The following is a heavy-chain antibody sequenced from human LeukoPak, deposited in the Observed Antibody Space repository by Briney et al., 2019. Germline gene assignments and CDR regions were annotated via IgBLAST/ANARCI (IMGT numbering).Heavy chain of an antibody. V-gene: IGHV4-34*01. CDR3: ARGIRVRGVINPRGFDY. J-gene: IGHJ4*02. Sequence: SETLSLTCAVYGGSFSGYYWSWIRQPPGKGLEWMGEINHSGSTNYNPSLKSRVTISVDTSKNQFSLKVSSVTAADTAVYYCARGIRVRGVINPRGFDYWGQGTLVTVSS. CDR1: GGSFSGYY. CDR2: INHSGST. D-gene: IGHD3-10*01.